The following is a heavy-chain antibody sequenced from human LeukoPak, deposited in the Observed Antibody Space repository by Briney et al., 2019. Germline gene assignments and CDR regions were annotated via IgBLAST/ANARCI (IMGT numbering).Heavy chain of an antibody. CDR3: ASRER. CDR1: GGSISSGDYF. V-gene: IGHV4-30-2*01. J-gene: IGHJ4*02. CDR2: IYRSGST. Sequence: KTSQTLSLTCTVSGGSISSGDYFWSWLRQPPGKGLEWIGHIYRSGSTYYNPSLKSRVTISVDTSKNQFSLNLSSVTAADTAVYCCASRERWGQGTLVTVSS.